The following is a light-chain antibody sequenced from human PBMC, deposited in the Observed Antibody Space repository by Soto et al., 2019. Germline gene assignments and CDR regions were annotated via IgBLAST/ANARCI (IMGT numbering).Light chain of an antibody. CDR2: DAS. J-gene: IGKJ5*01. V-gene: IGKV1-33*01. Sequence: DIQMTQSPSSLSASVGDRVTITCQARQNINNYLNWYQQKPGRAPKLQINDASNLEAGVPSRFRGSGSGADFTFTISRLQPEDIATYYCQQYENLPTFGQGTRLEIK. CDR3: QQYENLPT. CDR1: QNINNY.